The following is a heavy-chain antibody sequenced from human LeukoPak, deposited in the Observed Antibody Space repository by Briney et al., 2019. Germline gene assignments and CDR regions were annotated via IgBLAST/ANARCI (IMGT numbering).Heavy chain of an antibody. CDR1: GDSISSYY. Sequence: SETLSLTCTVSGDSISSYYWSWIRQPAGKGLEWIGRIYTSGSTNYNPSLKSRVTISVDTSKNQFSLKLSSVTAADTALYYCAGVEWELRHWFDPWGQGTLVTVSS. J-gene: IGHJ5*02. CDR2: IYTSGST. V-gene: IGHV4-4*07. D-gene: IGHD1-26*01. CDR3: AGVEWELRHWFDP.